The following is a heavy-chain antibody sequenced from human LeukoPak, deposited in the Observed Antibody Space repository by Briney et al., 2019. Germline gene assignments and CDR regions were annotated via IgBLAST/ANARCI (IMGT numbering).Heavy chain of an antibody. D-gene: IGHD1-26*01. CDR1: GFSFSNYA. CDR3: ATRGSTWCVLGDY. J-gene: IGHJ4*02. V-gene: IGHV3-30-3*01. CDR2: ISYDGGNK. Sequence: GGSLRLSCAASGFSFSNYAMHWVRQAPGKGLEWVAFISYDGGNKYYADSVKGRFTISRDNPKNTLYLQMNSLRAEDTAVYYCATRGSTWCVLGDYWGQGTLVTVSS.